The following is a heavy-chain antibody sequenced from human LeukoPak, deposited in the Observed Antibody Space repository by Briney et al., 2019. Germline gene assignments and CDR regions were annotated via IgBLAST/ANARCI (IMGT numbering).Heavy chain of an antibody. V-gene: IGHV3-7*01. CDR2: INLDGNGR. CDR1: GFTFSSYG. J-gene: IGHJ3*02. D-gene: IGHD3-3*01. CDR3: ARDTDDFQGLDI. Sequence: GGSLRLSCAASGFTFSSYGMHWVRQAPGKGLEWVANINLDGNGRFYVDSVKGRFTISRDNNKKSVYLQMNSLRAEDTAVYYCARDTDDFQGLDIWGQGTRVTVSS.